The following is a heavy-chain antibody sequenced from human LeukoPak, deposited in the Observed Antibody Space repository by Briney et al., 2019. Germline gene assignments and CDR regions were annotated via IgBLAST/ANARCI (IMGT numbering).Heavy chain of an antibody. CDR3: AILSGSFVGH. CDR1: GFPFSSYA. J-gene: IGHJ4*02. V-gene: IGHV3-23*01. D-gene: IGHD1-26*01. Sequence: GGSLRLSCAASGFPFSSYAMSWVRQAPGKGLEWVSSISGNGGSTYSSDSVKGRFTISRDNSKNTLHVQMNSLRAEDTAVYYCAILSGSFVGHWGQGTLVTVSS. CDR2: ISGNGGST.